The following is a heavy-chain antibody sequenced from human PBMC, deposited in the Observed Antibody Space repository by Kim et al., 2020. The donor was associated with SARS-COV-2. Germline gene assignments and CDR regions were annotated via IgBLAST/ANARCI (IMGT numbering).Heavy chain of an antibody. J-gene: IGHJ5*02. CDR2: IYYSGST. Sequence: SETLSLTCTVSGGSISSGGYYWSWIRQHPGKGLEWIGYIYYSGSTYYNPSLKSRVTISVDTSKNQFSLKLSSVTAADTAVYYCARDVVVPAAMSRGLGWFDPWGQGTLVTVSS. V-gene: IGHV4-31*03. CDR1: GGSISSGGYY. CDR3: ARDVVVPAAMSRGLGWFDP. D-gene: IGHD2-2*01.